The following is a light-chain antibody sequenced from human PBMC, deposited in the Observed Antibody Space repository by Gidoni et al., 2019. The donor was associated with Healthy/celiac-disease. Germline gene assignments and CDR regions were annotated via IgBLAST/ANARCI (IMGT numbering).Light chain of an antibody. V-gene: IGKV1-39*01. J-gene: IGKJ3*01. Sequence: IQMTQSPSSLSASVGDRVTITCRASQSISSYLNWYQQKPGKAPKLLIYAASSLQSGVPSRLRGSGYGTDFTLTISSMQHEDFATYYCKQSDSTPLTFGPGTKVDIK. CDR1: QSISSY. CDR3: KQSDSTPLT. CDR2: AAS.